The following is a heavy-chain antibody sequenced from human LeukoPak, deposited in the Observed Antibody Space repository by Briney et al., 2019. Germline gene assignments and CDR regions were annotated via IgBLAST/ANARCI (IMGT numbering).Heavy chain of an antibody. CDR3: AKERALYYYDSSGDY. D-gene: IGHD3-22*01. V-gene: IGHV3-30*18. CDR2: ISYDGSNK. Sequence: GGSLRLSCTASGFTFSSYGMHWVRQAPGKGLEWVAVISYDGSNKYYADSVKGRFTISRDNSKNTLYLQMNSLRAEDTAVYYCAKERALYYYDSSGDYWGQGTLVTVSS. CDR1: GFTFSSYG. J-gene: IGHJ4*02.